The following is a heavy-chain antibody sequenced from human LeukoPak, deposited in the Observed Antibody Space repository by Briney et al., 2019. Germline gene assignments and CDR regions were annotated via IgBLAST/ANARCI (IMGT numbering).Heavy chain of an antibody. J-gene: IGHJ4*02. D-gene: IGHD3-10*01. V-gene: IGHV3-53*01. CDR1: GLTVSNNY. Sequence: GGSLRLSCAASGLTVSNNYMSWVRQAPGRGLEWVSLMYSGGSTYYADSVKGRFTISRDNSKNTLYLQMNSLRAEDTAVYYCARPAGRELLPDYWGQGTLVTVSS. CDR3: ARPAGRELLPDY. CDR2: MYSGGST.